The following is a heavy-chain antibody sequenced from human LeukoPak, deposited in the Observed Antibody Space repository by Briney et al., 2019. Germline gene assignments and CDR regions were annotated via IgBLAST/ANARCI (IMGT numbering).Heavy chain of an antibody. CDR2: ISGSGGST. CDR1: GFTFSSYA. J-gene: IGHJ4*02. CDR3: AKDDYYYDSSGYYYRPYYFDY. D-gene: IGHD3-22*01. Sequence: QTGGSLRLSCAASGFTFSSYAMSWVRQAPGKGLEWVSAISGSGGSTYYADSVKGRFTISRDNSKNTLYLQMNSLRAEDTAVYYCAKDDYYYDSSGYYYRPYYFDYWGQGTLVTVSS. V-gene: IGHV3-23*01.